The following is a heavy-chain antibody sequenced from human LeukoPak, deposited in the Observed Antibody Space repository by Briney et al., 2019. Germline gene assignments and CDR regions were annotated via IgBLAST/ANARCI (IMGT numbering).Heavy chain of an antibody. CDR1: GFTPDDYA. V-gene: IGHV3-9*02. CDR3: AKFKTGYCSSTSCQYYGMDV. Sequence: PGGSLRLSCAASGFTPDDYAIHWVRQVPGKGLEWVSGIYWRSDGKGYADSVKGRFTISKDKAKNFLYLQMNSLRAEDTAVYYCAKFKTGYCSSTSCQYYGMDVWGQGTTVTVSS. D-gene: IGHD2-2*01. J-gene: IGHJ6*02. CDR2: IYWRSDGK.